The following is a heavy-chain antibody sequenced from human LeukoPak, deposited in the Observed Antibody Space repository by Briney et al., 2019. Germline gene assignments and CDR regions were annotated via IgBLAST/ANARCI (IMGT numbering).Heavy chain of an antibody. Sequence: SETLSLTCTVSGGSVNSYYLSWIRQPAGKTLEWIGRIYDGGSTNYNPSLKSRVTMSVDTSKNQISLKLKSVTAADTAVYYCASDAKWGSFDYWGQGTLVTVSS. CDR1: GGSVNSYY. V-gene: IGHV4-4*07. CDR2: IYDGGST. D-gene: IGHD7-27*01. J-gene: IGHJ4*02. CDR3: ASDAKWGSFDY.